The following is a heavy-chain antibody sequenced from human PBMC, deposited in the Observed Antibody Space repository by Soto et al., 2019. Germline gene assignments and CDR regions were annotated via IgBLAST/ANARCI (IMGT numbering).Heavy chain of an antibody. J-gene: IGHJ6*02. CDR1: GGTFSSYA. D-gene: IGHD6-13*01. V-gene: IGHV1-69*13. CDR2: IIPIFGTA. CDR3: AREVQRQQLGSSRIPTPIGMDV. Sequence: ASVKVSCKASGGTFSSYAISWVRQAPGQGLEWMGGIIPIFGTANYAQKFQGRVTITADESTSTAYMELSSLRSEDTAVYYCAREVQRQQLGSSRIPTPIGMDVWGQGTTVTVSS.